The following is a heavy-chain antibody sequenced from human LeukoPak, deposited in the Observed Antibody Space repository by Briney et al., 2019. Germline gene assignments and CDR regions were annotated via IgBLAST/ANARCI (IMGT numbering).Heavy chain of an antibody. Sequence: GGSLRLSCAASGFTFSTYSINWVRQAPGKGLEWVSYISSTYDIYYADSVRGRFTISRDNAKSSLYLQMNSLSAEDTAMYYCARDHNWGFDYWGQGTLVTVSS. V-gene: IGHV3-48*01. J-gene: IGHJ4*02. CDR3: ARDHNWGFDY. CDR2: ISSTYDI. D-gene: IGHD7-27*01. CDR1: GFTFSTYS.